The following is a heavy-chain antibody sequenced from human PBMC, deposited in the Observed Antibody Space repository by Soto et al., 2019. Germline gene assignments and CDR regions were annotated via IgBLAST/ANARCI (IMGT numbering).Heavy chain of an antibody. J-gene: IGHJ4*02. Sequence: QVQLQESGPGLVKPSQTLSLTCTVSGCSISSGGYYWSWIRQHPGKGLEWIGYIYYSGSTYYNPYLKSRVTISVDPSKTEFSLKLRSVTAADTAVYYCARSPEATVTAFHYWGQGTLVTVSS. D-gene: IGHD4-17*01. CDR2: IYYSGST. V-gene: IGHV4-31*03. CDR1: GCSISSGGYY. CDR3: ARSPEATVTAFHY.